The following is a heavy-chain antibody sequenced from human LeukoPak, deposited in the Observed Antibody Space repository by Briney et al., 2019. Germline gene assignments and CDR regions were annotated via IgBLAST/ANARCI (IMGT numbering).Heavy chain of an antibody. CDR2: ISSSRSTI. D-gene: IGHD2-15*01. CDR3: APLGYCSGGSCQGLVY. CDR1: GFTFSSYS. V-gene: IGHV3-48*02. J-gene: IGHJ4*02. Sequence: GGSLRLSCAASGFTFSSYSMNWVRQAPGKGLEWVSYISSSRSTIYYADSVKGRSTISRDNAKNSLYLQMNSLRDEDTAVYYCAPLGYCSGGSCQGLVYWGQGTLVTVSS.